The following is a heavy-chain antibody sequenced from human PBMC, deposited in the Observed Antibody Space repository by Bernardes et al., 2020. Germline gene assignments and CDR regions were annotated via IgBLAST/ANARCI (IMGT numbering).Heavy chain of an antibody. CDR3: ARDRDTMVQGPFDP. V-gene: IGHV3-33*01. J-gene: IGHJ5*02. D-gene: IGHD3-10*01. Sequence: GGSLSPSCAASGFTFSRYGMHWVRPAPGKGLEWVAVIWYDGSNKYYADSVKGRFTISRDNSKNTLYLQMNSLRAEDTAVYYCARDRDTMVQGPFDPWGQGTLVTVSS. CDR1: GFTFSRYG. CDR2: IWYDGSNK.